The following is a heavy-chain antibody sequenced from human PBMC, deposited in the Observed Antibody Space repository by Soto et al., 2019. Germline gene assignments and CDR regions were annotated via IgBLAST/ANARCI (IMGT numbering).Heavy chain of an antibody. CDR3: ACSRRPARLGPKGAIDY. CDR2: IDTDGSTT. D-gene: IGHD2-15*01. CDR1: GFTFINYW. Sequence: PGGSLILSVATSGFTFINYWMHWVRQVPWRGLVWVSRIDTDGSTTSYADFAKGRFTISRDNAKSTLSLQMNSLRAEDTAIYYCACSRRPARLGPKGAIDYWGQGTLVTVSS. J-gene: IGHJ4*02. V-gene: IGHV3-74*01.